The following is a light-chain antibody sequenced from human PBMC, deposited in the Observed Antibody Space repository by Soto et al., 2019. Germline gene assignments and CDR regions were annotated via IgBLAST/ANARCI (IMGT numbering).Light chain of an antibody. CDR1: QGVSSY. Sequence: DIQLTQSPSFLSASVGDRVTITCRASQGVSSYLAWYQQKPGKAPKLLIYAASTLQSGVLSRFSGSGSGTEFTLTITSLQPEDFATYYCQHLNGYPLTFGGGTKVEIK. V-gene: IGKV1-9*01. CDR2: AAS. CDR3: QHLNGYPLT. J-gene: IGKJ4*01.